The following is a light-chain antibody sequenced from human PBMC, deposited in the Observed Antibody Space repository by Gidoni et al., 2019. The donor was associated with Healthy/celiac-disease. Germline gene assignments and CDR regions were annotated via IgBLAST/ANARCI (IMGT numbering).Light chain of an antibody. CDR1: QDISNY. J-gene: IGKJ2*01. V-gene: IGKV1-33*01. CDR3: QQYDNLPLYT. CDR2: DAS. Sequence: DIQMTQSPSSLSASVGDRVTITGQASQDISNYLNWYQQKPGKAPKLLIYDASNLETGVPSRFSGSGSGTDFTFTISSLHPEDIATYYCQQYDNLPLYTFGQGTKLEIK.